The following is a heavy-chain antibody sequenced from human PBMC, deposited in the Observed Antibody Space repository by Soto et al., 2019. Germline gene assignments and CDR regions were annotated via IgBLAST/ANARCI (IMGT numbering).Heavy chain of an antibody. V-gene: IGHV3-30-3*01. D-gene: IGHD3-3*01. J-gene: IGHJ4*02. CDR2: ISYDGSNK. CDR1: GFTFRSYA. CDR3: ARDHITIFGVVTMIFDY. Sequence: GGSLRLSCAASGFTFRSYAIHWVRQAPGKGLEWVAVISYDGSNKYYADSVKGRFTISRDNSKNTLYLQMNSLRAEDTAVYYCARDHITIFGVVTMIFDYWGQGTLVTVSS.